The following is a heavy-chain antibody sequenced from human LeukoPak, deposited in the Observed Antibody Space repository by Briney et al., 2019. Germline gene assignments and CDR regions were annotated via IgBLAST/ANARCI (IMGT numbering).Heavy chain of an antibody. J-gene: IGHJ4*02. D-gene: IGHD6-25*01. CDR1: GYTFTTYH. V-gene: IGHV1-8*03. Sequence: GASVKVSCRASGYTFTTYHINWVRQATGQGLEWMGWMNPNSGDRGYAQKFQGRVTITTGTSIGTAYMELSSLRSEDTAVYFCARTTSFTASGYDYWGQGTLVTVSS. CDR2: MNPNSGDR. CDR3: ARTTSFTASGYDY.